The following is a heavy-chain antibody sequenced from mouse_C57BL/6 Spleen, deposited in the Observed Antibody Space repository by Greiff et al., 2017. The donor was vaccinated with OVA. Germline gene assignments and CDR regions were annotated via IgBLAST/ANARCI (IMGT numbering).Heavy chain of an antibody. J-gene: IGHJ3*01. CDR2: INPNNGGT. V-gene: IGHV1-26*01. CDR3: AREGTGTEAY. D-gene: IGHD4-1*01. CDR1: GYTFTDYY. Sequence: VQLQQSGPELVKPGASVKISCKASGYTFTDYYMNWVKQSHGKSLEWIGDINPNNGGTSYNQKFKGKATLTVDKSSSTAYMELRSLTSEDSAVYYCAREGTGTEAYWGQGTLVTVSA.